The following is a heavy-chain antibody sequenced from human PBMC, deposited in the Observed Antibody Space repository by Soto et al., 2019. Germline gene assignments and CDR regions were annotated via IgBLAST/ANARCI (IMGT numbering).Heavy chain of an antibody. J-gene: IGHJ5*01. CDR3: AKEGNGGSSLDS. D-gene: IGHD2-15*01. CDR2: ISWDGGSI. V-gene: IGHV3-43*01. Sequence: HPGGSLRLSCEASGFKFDDYMMHWVRQAPGKGLEWISLISWDGGSIDYADSIKGRFTVSRDNSKTSLYLHMHSLTSDDTAFYFCAKEGNGGSSLDSWGQGTLVTVS. CDR1: GFKFDDYM.